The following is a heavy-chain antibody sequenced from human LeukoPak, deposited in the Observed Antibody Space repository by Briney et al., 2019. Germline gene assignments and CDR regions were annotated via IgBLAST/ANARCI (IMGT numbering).Heavy chain of an antibody. CDR1: GGSFSGYY. V-gene: IGHV4-34*01. J-gene: IGHJ4*02. CDR3: ASRIAAAGSYFDY. D-gene: IGHD6-13*01. Sequence: SETLSLTCAVYGGSFSGYYWSWIRQPPGKGLEWIGEINHSGSTNYNPSLKSQVTISVDTSKNQFSLKLSSVTAADTAVYYCASRIAAAGSYFDYWGQGTLVTVSS. CDR2: INHSGST.